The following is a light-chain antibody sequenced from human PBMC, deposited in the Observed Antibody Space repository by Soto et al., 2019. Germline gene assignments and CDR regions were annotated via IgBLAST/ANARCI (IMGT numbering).Light chain of an antibody. CDR2: KAS. CDR3: QHYNSYSEA. CDR1: QTISSW. V-gene: IGKV1-5*03. Sequence: DIQMTQSPSTLSGSVGDRVTITCRASQTISSWLAWYQQKPGKAPKLLIYKASTLKSGVPSRFSGSGSGTEFTHTISSLQPDDCATYYCQHYNSYSEAFGQGTNV. J-gene: IGKJ1*01.